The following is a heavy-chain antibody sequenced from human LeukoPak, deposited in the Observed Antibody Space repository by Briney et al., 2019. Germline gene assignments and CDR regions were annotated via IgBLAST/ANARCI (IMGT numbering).Heavy chain of an antibody. Sequence: SETLSLTCAVYGGSFSDYYWTWIRQPPGKGLEWIGEINHSGSTNYNPSLKSRVTISVDTSKNQFSLKLSSVTAADTAVYYCARWVVAADYYYYMDVCGKGTTVIVSS. V-gene: IGHV4-34*01. D-gene: IGHD2-15*01. CDR3: ARWVVAADYYYYMDV. J-gene: IGHJ6*03. CDR1: GGSFSDYY. CDR2: INHSGST.